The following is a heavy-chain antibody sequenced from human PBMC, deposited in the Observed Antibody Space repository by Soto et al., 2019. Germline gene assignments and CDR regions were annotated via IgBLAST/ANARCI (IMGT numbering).Heavy chain of an antibody. CDR2: INPNSGGT. V-gene: IGHV1-2*02. CDR1: GYTFTGYY. D-gene: IGHD3-3*01. J-gene: IGHJ5*02. Sequence: ASVKVSCKASGYTFTGYYMHWVRQAPGQGLEWMGWINPNSGGTNYAQKFQGRVTMTRDTSISTAYVELSRLRSDDTAVYYCTRVGYDFWSGYSRPKYNWFDPWGQGTLVTVSS. CDR3: TRVGYDFWSGYSRPKYNWFDP.